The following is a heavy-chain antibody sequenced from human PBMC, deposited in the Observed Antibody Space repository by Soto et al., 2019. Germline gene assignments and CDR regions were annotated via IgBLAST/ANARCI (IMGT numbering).Heavy chain of an antibody. CDR2: ISWNSGTI. Sequence: EVQLVESGGGLVQPGRSLRLSCAASGFTFDDYAMHWVRQAPGKGPEWVSGISWNSGTIGYADSVKGRFTISRDNAKNSLYLQMNSLRAEDTALYYCAKDLQYVDYVPLHFYGMDVWGQGTTVTVSS. CDR3: AKDLQYVDYVPLHFYGMDV. D-gene: IGHD4-17*01. CDR1: GFTFDDYA. V-gene: IGHV3-9*01. J-gene: IGHJ6*02.